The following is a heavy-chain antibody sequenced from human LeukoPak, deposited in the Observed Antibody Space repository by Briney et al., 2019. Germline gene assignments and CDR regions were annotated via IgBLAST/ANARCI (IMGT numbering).Heavy chain of an antibody. CDR1: HSSINSAYY. CDR2: IYPSADT. CDR3: AERSAYESLFDY. D-gene: IGHD5-12*01. Sequence: SETLSLTCTVSHSSINSAYYWGWIRQPPGKGLEWIGTIYPSADTYYNPSLKSRVTISLGTSKNQFSLKLNSVTAADTAVYFCAERSAYESLFDYWGQEPWSPSPQ. J-gene: IGHJ4*01. V-gene: IGHV4-38-2*02.